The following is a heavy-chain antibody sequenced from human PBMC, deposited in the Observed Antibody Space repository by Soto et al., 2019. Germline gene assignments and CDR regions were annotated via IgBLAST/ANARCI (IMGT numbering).Heavy chain of an antibody. V-gene: IGHV1-8*01. CDR3: ARGRDNWNSYYYYYMDV. CDR1: GYTFTSYD. D-gene: IGHD1-7*01. J-gene: IGHJ6*03. CDR2: MNPNSGNT. Sequence: ASVKVSCKASGYTFTSYDINWVRQATGQGLEWMGWMNPNSGNTGYAQKFQGRVTMTRNTSISTAYMELSSLRSEDTAVYYCARGRDNWNSYYYYYMDVWGKGTTVTVSS.